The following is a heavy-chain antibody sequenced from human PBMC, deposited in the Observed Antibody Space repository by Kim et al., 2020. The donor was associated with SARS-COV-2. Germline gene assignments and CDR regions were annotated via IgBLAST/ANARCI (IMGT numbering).Heavy chain of an antibody. Sequence: GGSLRLSCAASGFFVSNTYFSWVRQAPGKGLXXXSVXXSGASTYYADSVRGRFTTXXDNSXXTGXXQMNXLRAEXTAGXXCARXXPVTXNYYXXMDVXXQGTXXXVS. CDR3: ARXXPVTXNYYXXMDV. D-gene: IGHD4-17*01. CDR2: XXSGAST. CDR1: GFFVSNTY. J-gene: IGHJ6*01. V-gene: IGHV3-53*01.